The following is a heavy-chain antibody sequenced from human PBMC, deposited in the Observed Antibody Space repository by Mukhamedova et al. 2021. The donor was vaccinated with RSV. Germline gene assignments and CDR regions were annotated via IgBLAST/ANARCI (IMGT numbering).Heavy chain of an antibody. CDR2: ISGSGDST. CDR1: A. Sequence: AMSWVRQAPGKGLEWVSGISGSGDSTYYADSVKGRFTISRDNSKNTLYLQMNSLRAEDTAVYYCARARYCSSTSCYLDNWGQGT. CDR3: ARARYCSSTSCYLDN. D-gene: IGHD2-2*01. V-gene: IGHV3-23*01. J-gene: IGHJ4*02.